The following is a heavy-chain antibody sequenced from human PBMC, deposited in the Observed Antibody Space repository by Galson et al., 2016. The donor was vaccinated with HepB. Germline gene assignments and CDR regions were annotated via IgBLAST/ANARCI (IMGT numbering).Heavy chain of an antibody. Sequence: SLRLSCAASGFTFSSYGMSWVRQAPGKGLEWVSGFSGSGGSTYYADSVKGRFIISRDNSKNTLYLQMNSLGAEGTAVYYCLVDPIVVVVAATHWFDPWGQGTLVTVSS. CDR2: FSGSGGST. J-gene: IGHJ5*02. CDR3: LVDPIVVVVAATHWFDP. D-gene: IGHD2-15*01. CDR1: GFTFSSYG. V-gene: IGHV3-23*01.